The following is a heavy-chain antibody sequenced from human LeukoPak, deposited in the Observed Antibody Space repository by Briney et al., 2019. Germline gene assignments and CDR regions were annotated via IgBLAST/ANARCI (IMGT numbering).Heavy chain of an antibody. V-gene: IGHV3-30*02. Sequence: GGSLRLSCAASGFIFSNYAMHWVRQAPGRGLEWVAFIRNTGTDKSYVDSVKGRFTISRDNMKNMVYLQMNSLRAEDTALYFCAKILYTGTLGEVFDYWGQGTLVTVAS. CDR2: IRNTGTDK. J-gene: IGHJ4*02. D-gene: IGHD2-8*02. CDR1: GFIFSNYA. CDR3: AKILYTGTLGEVFDY.